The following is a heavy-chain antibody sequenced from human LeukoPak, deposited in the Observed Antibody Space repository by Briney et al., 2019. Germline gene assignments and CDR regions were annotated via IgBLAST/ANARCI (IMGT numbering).Heavy chain of an antibody. CDR3: ARDLRYSSGWYDY. V-gene: IGHV3-21*01. D-gene: IGHD6-19*01. J-gene: IGHJ4*02. Sequence: GGSLRLSCAASEFTFSSYAMNWVRQAPGKGLEWVSSISSSSSYIYYADSVKGRFTISRDNAKNSLYLQMNSLRAEDTAVYYCARDLRYSSGWYDYWGQGTLVTVSS. CDR1: EFTFSSYA. CDR2: ISSSSSYI.